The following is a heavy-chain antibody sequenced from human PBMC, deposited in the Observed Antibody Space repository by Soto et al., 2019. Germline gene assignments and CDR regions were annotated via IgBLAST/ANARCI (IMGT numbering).Heavy chain of an antibody. D-gene: IGHD2-2*01. Sequence: GESLKISCKDSGYSIINYWISWVRQMPGKGLEWLGRIDPSDYETSYSPSFQGHVTISLDKSINTAYLQWTSLKASGTAIYYCARLYCRSINCTDPYNWFDPWGQGTLVTVSS. J-gene: IGHJ5*02. CDR2: IDPSDYET. CDR3: ARLYCRSINCTDPYNWFDP. CDR1: GYSIINYW. V-gene: IGHV5-10-1*01.